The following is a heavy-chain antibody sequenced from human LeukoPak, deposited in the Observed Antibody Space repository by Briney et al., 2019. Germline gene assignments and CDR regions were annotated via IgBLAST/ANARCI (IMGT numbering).Heavy chain of an antibody. V-gene: IGHV5-51*01. Sequence: GESLKISCKGSGYSFTSYWIGWVRPMPGKGLEWMGIIYPGDSDTRYSPSFQGQVTISADKSISTAYLQWSSLKASDTAMYYCARQVVVRGVISYMDVWGKGTTVTISS. CDR3: ARQVVVRGVISYMDV. D-gene: IGHD3-10*01. CDR1: GYSFTSYW. J-gene: IGHJ6*03. CDR2: IYPGDSDT.